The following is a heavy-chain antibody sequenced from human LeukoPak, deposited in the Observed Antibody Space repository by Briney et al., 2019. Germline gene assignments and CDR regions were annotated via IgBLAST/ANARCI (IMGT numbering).Heavy chain of an antibody. CDR3: ASSEWGAIGDSYYYMDV. V-gene: IGHV4-59*01. CDR1: GGSISSYY. CDR2: IYYSGST. Sequence: SETLSLTCTVSGGSISSYYWSWIRQPPGKGLEWIGYIYYSGSTNYNPSLKSRVTISVDTSKNQFSLKLSSVTAADTAVYYCASSEWGAIGDSYYYMDVWGKGTTVTISS. J-gene: IGHJ6*03. D-gene: IGHD3-16*02.